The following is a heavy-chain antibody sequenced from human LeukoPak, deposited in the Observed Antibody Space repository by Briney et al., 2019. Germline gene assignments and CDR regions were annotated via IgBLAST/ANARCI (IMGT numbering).Heavy chain of an antibody. CDR2: IYSDGST. V-gene: IGHV3-66*01. J-gene: IGHJ6*02. CDR3: AREPYGSGDV. D-gene: IGHD3-10*01. Sequence: GGPLTLSCAASGFIVSNNYMSWLRQAPGKGLEWVSLIYSDGSTYYADSVKGRFTISRDNSKNTLYLQMNSVRAEDTALYYCAREPYGSGDVWGQGTTVTVSS. CDR1: GFIVSNNY.